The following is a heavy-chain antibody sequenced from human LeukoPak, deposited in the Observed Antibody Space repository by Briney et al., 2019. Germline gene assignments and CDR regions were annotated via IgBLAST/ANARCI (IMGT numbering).Heavy chain of an antibody. J-gene: IGHJ4*02. CDR3: ARNRGYNYGYSFDS. V-gene: IGHV4-59*08. D-gene: IGHD5-18*01. Sequence: ASETLSLTCTVSGGSISSYYWSWIRQPPGKGLEWIGYIYYSGSTNYNPSLKSRVTISGDTSKNQFSLKVRSVTAADTAEYYCARNRGYNYGYSFDSWGQGTLVTVSS. CDR2: IYYSGST. CDR1: GGSISSYY.